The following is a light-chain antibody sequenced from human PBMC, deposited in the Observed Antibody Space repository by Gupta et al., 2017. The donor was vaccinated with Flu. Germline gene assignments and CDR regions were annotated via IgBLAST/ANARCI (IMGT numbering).Light chain of an antibody. CDR3: QQYGSSPPYS. CDR1: QSVSSSY. Sequence: IVLTQSPVTLSLSPGERATLSCRASQSVSSSYLAWYQQKPGQAPRLLIYGASSRDTGITDRFSDSGSGTDFTLTISRREPEDFAVYYCQQYGSSPPYSFGQGTKLEIK. CDR2: GAS. V-gene: IGKV3-20*01. J-gene: IGKJ2*03.